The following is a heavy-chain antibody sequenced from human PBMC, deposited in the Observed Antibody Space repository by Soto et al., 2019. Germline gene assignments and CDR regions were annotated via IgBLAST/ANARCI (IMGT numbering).Heavy chain of an antibody. Sequence: GGSLRLSCAASGFTFDDYAMHWVRQAPGKGLEWVSGISWNSGSIGYADSVKGRFTISRDNAKNSLYLQMNSLRAEDTALYYCAKAPSPHYCSSTSCPHYFDYWGQGTLVTVSS. CDR3: AKAPSPHYCSSTSCPHYFDY. J-gene: IGHJ4*02. CDR1: GFTFDDYA. CDR2: ISWNSGSI. V-gene: IGHV3-9*01. D-gene: IGHD2-2*01.